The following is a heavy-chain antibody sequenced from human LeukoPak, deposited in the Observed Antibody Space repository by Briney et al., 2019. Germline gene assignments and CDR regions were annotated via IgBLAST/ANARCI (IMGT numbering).Heavy chain of an antibody. CDR3: ARDVWFDP. CDR1: GFTFSSYS. J-gene: IGHJ5*02. CDR2: ISSGGSTI. V-gene: IGHV3-48*04. Sequence: GGSLRLSCAASGFTFSSYSMNWVRQPPGKGLEWVSYISSGGSTIYYADSVKGRFTVSRDNAKNSLYLQMNSLRAEDTALYYCARDVWFDPWGQGTLVTVSS.